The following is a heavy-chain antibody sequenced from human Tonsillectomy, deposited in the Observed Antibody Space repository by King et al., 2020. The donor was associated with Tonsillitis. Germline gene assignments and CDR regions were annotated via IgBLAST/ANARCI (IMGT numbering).Heavy chain of an antibody. V-gene: IGHV4-38-2*02. CDR3: ARDKGELSGGFDP. CDR1: GYSISSGYY. J-gene: IGHJ5*02. Sequence: QLQESGPGLVKPSETLSLTCTVSGYSISSGYYWGWIRQPPGKGLEWIGSIYHSGSTYYNPSLKSRVTISVDTSKNQFSLKLSSVTAADTAVYYWARDKGELSGGFDPWGQGTLVTVSS. D-gene: IGHD3-16*01. CDR2: IYHSGST.